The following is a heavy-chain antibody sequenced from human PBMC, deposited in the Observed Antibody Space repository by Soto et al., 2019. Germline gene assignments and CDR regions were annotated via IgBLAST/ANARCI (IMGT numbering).Heavy chain of an antibody. V-gene: IGHV3-23*01. CDR1: GFTISSYA. CDR3: ANYTPLTPDWFDP. J-gene: IGHJ5*02. D-gene: IGHD3-16*01. CDR2: ISGSGGST. Sequence: GGSLRLSCAASGFTISSYAMSRVRQDPGKGLEWVSAISGSGGSTYYADSVKGRFTISRDNSKNTLYLQMNSLRAEDTAVYYCANYTPLTPDWFDPWGQGTLVTVSS.